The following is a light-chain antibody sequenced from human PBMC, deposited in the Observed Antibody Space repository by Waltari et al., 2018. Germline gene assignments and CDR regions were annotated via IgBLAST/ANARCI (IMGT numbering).Light chain of an antibody. CDR3: HHYNTVPRT. CDR2: EAS. Sequence: TCRASESVKNSLAWYQEQPGKAPKVLVHEASRLESGGPSRFSGSVYETEVTLTISSLEPDEFATYDGHHYNTVPRTFGGGTKVEIK. CDR1: ESVKNS. V-gene: IGKV1-5*03. J-gene: IGKJ4*01.